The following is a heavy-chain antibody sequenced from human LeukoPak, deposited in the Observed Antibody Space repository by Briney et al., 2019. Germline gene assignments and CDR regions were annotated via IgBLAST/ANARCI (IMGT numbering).Heavy chain of an antibody. CDR1: GYTLTSYG. CDR3: ARGYSSSWRYYFDY. CDR2: ISAYNGNT. J-gene: IGHJ4*02. V-gene: IGHV1-18*01. Sequence: ASVKVSCKASGYTLTSYGISWVRQAPGQGLEWMGWISAYNGNTNYAQKLQGRVTMTTDTSTSTAYMELRSLRSDDTAVYYCARGYSSSWRYYFDYWGQGTLVTVSS. D-gene: IGHD6-13*01.